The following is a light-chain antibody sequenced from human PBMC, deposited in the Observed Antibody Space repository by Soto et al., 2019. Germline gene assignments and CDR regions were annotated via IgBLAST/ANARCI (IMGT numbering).Light chain of an antibody. CDR2: KAS. CDR3: QHYNSYSEA. Sequence: IKMPQSPSSLCGSVGYTAAISCLSSQTISSWLAWYQQKPGKAPKLLIYKASTLKSGVPSRFSGSGSGTEFTLTISSLQPDDFATYYCQHYNSYSEALGQGTKVDIK. V-gene: IGKV1-5*03. CDR1: QTISSW. J-gene: IGKJ1*01.